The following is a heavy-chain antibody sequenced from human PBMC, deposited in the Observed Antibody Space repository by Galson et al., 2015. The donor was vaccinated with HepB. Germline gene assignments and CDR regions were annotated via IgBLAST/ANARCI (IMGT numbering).Heavy chain of an antibody. J-gene: IGHJ6*02. Sequence: SETLSLTCTVSGGSISSSFWSWIRQPPGEGLEWIGYIYYSGSTSYNPSLKSRVTISVDTSKNQFSLNLSSVTAADTAVYYCASQTYYYSGMDVWGPGTTVTVSS. CDR1: GGSISSSF. CDR2: IYYSGST. V-gene: IGHV4-59*01. CDR3: ASQTYYYSGMDV.